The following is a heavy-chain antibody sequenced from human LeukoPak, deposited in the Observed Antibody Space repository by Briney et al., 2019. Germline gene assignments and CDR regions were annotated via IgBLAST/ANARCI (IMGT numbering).Heavy chain of an antibody. CDR3: ARASSYDILTGYYSPLDY. CDR2: INPNSGGT. J-gene: IGHJ4*02. V-gene: IGHV1-18*01. Sequence: ASVKVSCKASGYTFTSYGISWVRQAPGQGLEWMGWINPNSGGTNYAQKFQGRVTITADESTSTAYMELSSLRSEDTAVYYCARASSYDILTGYYSPLDYWGQGTLVTVSS. CDR1: GYTFTSYG. D-gene: IGHD3-9*01.